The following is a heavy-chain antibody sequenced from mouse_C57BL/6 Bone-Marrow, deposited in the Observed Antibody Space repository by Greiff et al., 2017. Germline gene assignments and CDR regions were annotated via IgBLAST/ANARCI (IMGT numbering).Heavy chain of an antibody. J-gene: IGHJ3*01. CDR2: ISSGSSTI. Sequence: EVKLVESGGGLVKPGGSLKLSCAASGFTFSDYGMHWVRQAPEKGLEWVAYISSGSSTIYYADPVKCRFTISRDNAKNTLFLQMTSLRSEDTAMYYCAKLGAYWGQGTLVTVSA. V-gene: IGHV5-17*01. CDR3: AKLGAY. D-gene: IGHD4-1*01. CDR1: GFTFSDYG.